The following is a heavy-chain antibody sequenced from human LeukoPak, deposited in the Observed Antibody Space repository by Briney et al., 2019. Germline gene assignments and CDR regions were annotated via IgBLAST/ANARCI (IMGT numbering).Heavy chain of an antibody. V-gene: IGHV3-30*02. CDR1: GFTFSSYG. Sequence: GGSLRLSCAASGFTFSSYGMHWVRQAPGKVLEWVAFIRYDGSNKYYADSVKGRFTISRDNSKNTLYLQMNSLRAEDTAVYYCAKDQEYSSGWRGFDYWGQGTLVTVSS. CDR2: IRYDGSNK. CDR3: AKDQEYSSGWRGFDY. J-gene: IGHJ4*02. D-gene: IGHD6-19*01.